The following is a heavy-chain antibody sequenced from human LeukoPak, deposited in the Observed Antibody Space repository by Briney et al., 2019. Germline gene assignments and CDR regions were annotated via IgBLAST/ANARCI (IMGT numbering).Heavy chain of an antibody. J-gene: IGHJ3*02. CDR2: INANGINT. CDR3: AKDDDVLIWVSAFDI. CDR1: GFAFNFYA. V-gene: IGHV3-23*01. Sequence: GGSLRLSCAASGFAFNFYAMSWVRQAPGKGLQWVSTINANGINTYYADSVRGRFTISRDNSKDTLYLQMNSLRAEDTAVYYCAKDDDVLIWVSAFDIWGQGTMVTVSS. D-gene: IGHD2-8*01.